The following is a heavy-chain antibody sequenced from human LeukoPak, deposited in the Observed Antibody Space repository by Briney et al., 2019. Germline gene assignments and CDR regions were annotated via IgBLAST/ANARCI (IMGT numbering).Heavy chain of an antibody. J-gene: IGHJ3*02. V-gene: IGHV3-48*03. CDR2: ISDSGVTI. CDR3: ARAGHSTLPSHDAFDI. D-gene: IGHD2/OR15-2a*01. Sequence: GGSLRLSCAASGFTFSSYEMNWVRQAPGKGLEWVSYISDSGVTIKYADSVKGRFTISGDNARNLLYLQMNSLRAEDTAVYYCARAGHSTLPSHDAFDIWGQGTMATVSS. CDR1: GFTFSSYE.